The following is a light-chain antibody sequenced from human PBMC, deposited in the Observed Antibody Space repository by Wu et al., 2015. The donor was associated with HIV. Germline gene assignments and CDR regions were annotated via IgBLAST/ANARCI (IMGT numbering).Light chain of an antibody. Sequence: DIQMTQSPSTLSAFVGDTVTITCRASQTIRRRLAWYQQKPGKAPKLLIYEASNLQNGVPSRFSGSASGTEFTLSISSLQPDDFATYYCQQYDDYMYTFGQGTKLQI. J-gene: IGKJ2*01. V-gene: IGKV1-5*03. CDR1: QTIRRR. CDR2: EAS. CDR3: QQYDDYMYT.